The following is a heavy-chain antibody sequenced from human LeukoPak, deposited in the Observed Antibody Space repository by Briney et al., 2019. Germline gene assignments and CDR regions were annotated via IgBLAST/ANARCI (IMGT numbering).Heavy chain of an antibody. V-gene: IGHV4-59*06. D-gene: IGHD3-16*02. CDR3: ARESGGVIAAPDY. CDR1: GGSISTYY. Sequence: SETLSLTCTVSGGSISTYYWSWIRQHPGKGLEWIGYIYYSGSTYYNPSLKSRVTISVDTSKNQFSLKLSSVTAADTAVYYCARESGGVIAAPDYWGQGTLVTVSS. J-gene: IGHJ4*02. CDR2: IYYSGST.